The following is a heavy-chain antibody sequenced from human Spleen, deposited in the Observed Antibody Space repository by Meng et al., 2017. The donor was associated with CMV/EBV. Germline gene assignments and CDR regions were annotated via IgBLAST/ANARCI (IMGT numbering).Heavy chain of an antibody. D-gene: IGHD4-17*01. CDR1: GFTFSSYG. J-gene: IGHJ6*02. CDR2: IRYDGSNK. Sequence: GESLKISCAASGFTFSSYGMHWVRQAPGKGLEWVAFIRYDGSNKYYADSVKGRFTISRDNSKNTLYLQMNSLRAEDTAVYYCARELLMTTVTTYYYYYGMDVWGQGTTVTVSS. CDR3: ARELLMTTVTTYYYYYGMDV. V-gene: IGHV3-30*02.